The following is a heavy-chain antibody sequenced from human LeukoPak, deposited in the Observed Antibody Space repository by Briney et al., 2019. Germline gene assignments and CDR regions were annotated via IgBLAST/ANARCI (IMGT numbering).Heavy chain of an antibody. Sequence: PGGSLRLSCAASGFTFSNYDMNWVRQAPGKGLEWVSAISGSGGSTYYADSVKGRFTISRDNSKNTLYLQMNSLRAEDTAVYYCAKAHPAAAAPDYWGQGTLVTVSS. CDR3: AKAHPAAAAPDY. J-gene: IGHJ4*02. CDR1: GFTFSNYD. CDR2: ISGSGGST. V-gene: IGHV3-23*01. D-gene: IGHD6-13*01.